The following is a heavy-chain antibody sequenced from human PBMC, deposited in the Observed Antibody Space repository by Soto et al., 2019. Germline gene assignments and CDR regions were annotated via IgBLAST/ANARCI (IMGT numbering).Heavy chain of an antibody. CDR3: ARESEDLTSNFDY. V-gene: IGHV3-21*06. CDR1: GFTFTRYS. CDR2: ISSTTNYI. J-gene: IGHJ4*02. Sequence: GGSLRLSCAASGFTFTRYSMNWVRQAPGKGLEWVPSISSTTNYIYYGDSMKGRFTISRDNAKNSLYLEMNSLRAEDTAVYYCARESEDLTSNFDYWGQGTLVTVSS.